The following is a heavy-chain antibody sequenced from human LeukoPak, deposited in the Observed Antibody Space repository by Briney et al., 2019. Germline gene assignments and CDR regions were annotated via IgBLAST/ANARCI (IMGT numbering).Heavy chain of an antibody. CDR2: IKQNGNEK. J-gene: IGHJ3*02. D-gene: IGHD2-2*01. CDR1: GFIFTSYW. Sequence: GGSLRLSCAASGFIFTSYWMTWVRQAPGKGLEWVANIKQNGNEKYYVDSVKGRFTISRDNAKNSLYLQMNSLRAEDTAVYYCATSSTSVTNDAFDIWGQGTMVTVSS. CDR3: ATSSTSVTNDAFDI. V-gene: IGHV3-7*01.